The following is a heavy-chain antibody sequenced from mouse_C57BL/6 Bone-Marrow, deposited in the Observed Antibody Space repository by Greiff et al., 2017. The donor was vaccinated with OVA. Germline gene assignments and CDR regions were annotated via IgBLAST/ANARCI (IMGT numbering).Heavy chain of an antibody. CDR2: IYPGDGDT. D-gene: IGHD2-1*01. Sequence: QVQLQQSGPELVKPGASVKISCKASGYAFSSSWMNWVKQRPGQGLEWIGRIYPGDGDTNYNRQFKGKATLTADKSSSTAYMQISSLTSADSAVXSCERDRSYGNCPDYWGQGTTLTVSS. CDR3: ERDRSYGNCPDY. V-gene: IGHV1-82*01. J-gene: IGHJ2*01. CDR1: GYAFSSSW.